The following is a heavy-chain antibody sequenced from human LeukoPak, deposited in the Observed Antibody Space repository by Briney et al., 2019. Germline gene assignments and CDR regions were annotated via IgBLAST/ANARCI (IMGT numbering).Heavy chain of an antibody. Sequence: SETLSLTCTVSGGSISSYYWSWIRQPPGKGLEWIGEINHSGSTNYNPSLKSRVTISVDTSKNQFSLKLSSVTAADTAVYYCAEEGHYWGQGTLVTVSS. J-gene: IGHJ4*02. V-gene: IGHV4-34*01. CDR3: AEEGHY. CDR1: GGSISSYY. CDR2: INHSGST.